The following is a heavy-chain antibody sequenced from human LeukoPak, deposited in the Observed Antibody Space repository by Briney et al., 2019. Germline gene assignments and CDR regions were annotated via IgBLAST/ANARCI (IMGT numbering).Heavy chain of an antibody. CDR2: ISTYNGDT. V-gene: IGHV1-18*01. CDR3: ARDPRNTSGRYIFFDY. CDR1: GYTFTRYA. J-gene: IGHJ4*02. D-gene: IGHD6-19*01. Sequence: ASVKVSCKASGYTFTRYAISWVRQAPGQGLEWMGWISTYNGDTNYAQNFQGRVTMTTDTSTTTAYMELRSLRSDDSAIYFCARDPRNTSGRYIFFDYWGQGTLVNVSS.